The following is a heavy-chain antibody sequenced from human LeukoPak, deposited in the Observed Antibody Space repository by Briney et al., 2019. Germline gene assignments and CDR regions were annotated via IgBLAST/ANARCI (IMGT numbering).Heavy chain of an antibody. CDR3: AREIVVVAATNENYYYYGMDV. D-gene: IGHD2-15*01. CDR2: IIPILGIA. J-gene: IGHJ6*02. CDR1: GGTFSSYA. Sequence: VASVKVSCKASGGTFSSYAIGWVRQAPGQGLEWMGRIIPILGIANYAQKFQGRVTITADKSTSTAYMELSSLRSEDTAVYYCAREIVVVAATNENYYYYGMDVWGQGTTVTVSS. V-gene: IGHV1-69*04.